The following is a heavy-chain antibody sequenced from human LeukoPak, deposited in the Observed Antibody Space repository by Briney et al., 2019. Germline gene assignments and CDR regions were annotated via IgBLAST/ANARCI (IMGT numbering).Heavy chain of an antibody. D-gene: IGHD5-24*01. CDR2: IYYSGST. Sequence: SETLSLTCTVSGGSISSYYWSWIRQPPGKGLEWIGYIYYSGSTNYNPSLKSRVTISVDTSKNQFSLKLSSVTAADTAVYYCARHSYQMATMNYFGYWGQGTLVTVSS. CDR3: ARHSYQMATMNYFGY. J-gene: IGHJ4*02. CDR1: GGSISSYY. V-gene: IGHV4-59*08.